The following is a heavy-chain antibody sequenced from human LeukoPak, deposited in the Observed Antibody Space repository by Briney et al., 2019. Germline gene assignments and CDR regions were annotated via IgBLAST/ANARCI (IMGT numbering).Heavy chain of an antibody. V-gene: IGHV3-7*01. CDR3: ARWRGAQSEFDF. Sequence: GGSLRLSCSVSGFTFSDYSMGWVRQARGKGLEWVANVEDGGIEKEYVDSVKGRFTISRDDAENLLYLQMNSLRAEDTALYFCARWRGAQSEFDFWGQGTQVIVSS. D-gene: IGHD3-3*01. CDR1: GFTFSDYS. J-gene: IGHJ4*02. CDR2: VEDGGIEK.